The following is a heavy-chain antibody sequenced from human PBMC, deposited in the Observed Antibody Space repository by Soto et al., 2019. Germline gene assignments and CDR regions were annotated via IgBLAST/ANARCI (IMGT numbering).Heavy chain of an antibody. J-gene: IGHJ6*03. CDR2: INHSGST. V-gene: IGHV4-34*01. CDR3: ARAPYGVYCSGGSCYSRLYYMDV. CDR1: GGSFSGYY. Sequence: SETLSLTCAVYGGSFSGYYWSWIRQPPGKGLEWIGEINHSGSTNYNPSLKSRVTISVDTSKNQFSLKLSSVTAADTAVYYCARAPYGVYCSGGSCYSRLYYMDVWGKGTTVTVSS. D-gene: IGHD2-15*01.